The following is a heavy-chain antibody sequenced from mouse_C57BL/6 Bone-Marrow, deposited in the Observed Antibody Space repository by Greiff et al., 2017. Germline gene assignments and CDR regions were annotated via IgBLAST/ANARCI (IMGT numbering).Heavy chain of an antibody. CDR1: GYTFTDYY. CDR2: INPNNGGT. Sequence: EVQLQQSGPELVKPGASVKISCKASGYTFTDYYMNWVKQSHGKSLEWIGDINPNNGGTSYNQKFKGKATLTVDKSSSTAYMELRSLTSEDSAVYYCAREGNWGSFDYWGQGTTLTVSS. V-gene: IGHV1-26*01. CDR3: AREGNWGSFDY. D-gene: IGHD4-1*01. J-gene: IGHJ2*01.